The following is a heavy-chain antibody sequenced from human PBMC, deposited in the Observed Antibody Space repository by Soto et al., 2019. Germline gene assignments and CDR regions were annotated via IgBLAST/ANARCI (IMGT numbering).Heavy chain of an antibody. CDR2: INPSGGST. D-gene: IGHD3-22*01. V-gene: IGHV1-46*01. CDR3: ARSPYSSGYYYAIDY. Sequence: ASVKVSCKASGYTLIMYYIHWMRQAPGQGLEWMGLINPSGGSTTYAQKFQGRVTMTRDTSTSTVYMDLSSLKSEDTAVYYCARSPYSSGYYYAIDYWGQGTLVTGS. J-gene: IGHJ4*02. CDR1: GYTLIMYY.